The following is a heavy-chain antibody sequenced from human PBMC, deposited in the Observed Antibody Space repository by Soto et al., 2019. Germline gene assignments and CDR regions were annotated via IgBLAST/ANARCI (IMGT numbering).Heavy chain of an antibody. V-gene: IGHV3-15*01. CDR1: GFTFSNAW. CDR2: IKTKTDGGTT. D-gene: IGHD3-10*01. CDR3: TTHYGSGSYADWYFDL. J-gene: IGHJ2*01. Sequence: EVQLVESGGDLVKPGGSLRLSCAASGFTFSNAWMTWVRQAPGKGLEWVGRIKTKTDGGTTDYAAPMKGRFTISRDDSKNTLYLQMNSLKTEGTAVYYCTTHYGSGSYADWYFDLWGRGTLVTVSS.